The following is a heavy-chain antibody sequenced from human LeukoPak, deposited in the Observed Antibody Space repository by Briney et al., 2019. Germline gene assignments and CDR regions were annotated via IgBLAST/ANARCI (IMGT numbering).Heavy chain of an antibody. V-gene: IGHV4-34*01. Sequence: PSETLSLTCAVYGGSFSGYYWSWIRQPPGKGLDWIGEINHSGSTNYNPSLKSRVTISVDTSKNQFSLKLSSVTAADTAVYYCARRSRGYGYWFDPWGQGTLVTVSS. CDR3: ARRSRGYGYWFDP. CDR2: INHSGST. CDR1: GGSFSGYY. D-gene: IGHD3-10*01. J-gene: IGHJ5*02.